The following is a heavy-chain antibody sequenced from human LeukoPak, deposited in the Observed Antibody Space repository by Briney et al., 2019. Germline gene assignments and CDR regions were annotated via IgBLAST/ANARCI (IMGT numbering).Heavy chain of an antibody. CDR3: ARMGKVRGVIHFDY. CDR2: IKQDGSEK. J-gene: IGHJ4*02. Sequence: GGSLRLSCAASGFTFSSYWMSWVRQAPGKGLEWVANIKQDGSEKYYVDSVKGRFTISIDNAKNSLYLQMNSLRAEDTAGYYCARMGKVRGVIHFDYWGQGTLVTVSS. V-gene: IGHV3-7*01. CDR1: GFTFSSYW. D-gene: IGHD3-10*01.